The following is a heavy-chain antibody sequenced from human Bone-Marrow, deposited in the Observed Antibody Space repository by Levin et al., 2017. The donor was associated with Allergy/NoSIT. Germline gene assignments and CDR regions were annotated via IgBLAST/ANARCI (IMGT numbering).Heavy chain of an antibody. V-gene: IGHV3-21*01. D-gene: IGHD2-15*01. CDR2: ISSSSSYI. Sequence: GGSLRLSCAASGFTFSSYSMNWVRQAPGKGLEWVSSISSSSSYIYYADSVKGRFTISRDNAKNSLYLQMNSLRAEDTAVYYCARDGGAGEVDWFDPWGQGTLVTVSS. CDR3: ARDGGAGEVDWFDP. CDR1: GFTFSSYS. J-gene: IGHJ5*02.